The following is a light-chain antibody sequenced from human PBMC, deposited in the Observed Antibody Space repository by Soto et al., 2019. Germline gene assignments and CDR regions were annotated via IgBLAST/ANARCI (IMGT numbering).Light chain of an antibody. J-gene: IGLJ1*01. V-gene: IGLV2-14*01. Sequence: QSALTQPASVSGSPGQSITISCTGTSSDVGDYNYVSWYQHHPGKAPKLMIYEVSNRPSGVSNRFSGSKSGNTASLTISGLQAEDEADYYCSSYTSSSTHYVFGTGTKLTVL. CDR3: SSYTSSSTHYV. CDR1: SSDVGDYNY. CDR2: EVS.